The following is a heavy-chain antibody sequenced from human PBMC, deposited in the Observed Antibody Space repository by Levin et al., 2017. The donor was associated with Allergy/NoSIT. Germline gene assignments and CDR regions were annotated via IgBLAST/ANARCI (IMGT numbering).Heavy chain of an antibody. Sequence: GGSLRLSCAASGFTFSSYAMSWVRQAPGKGLEWVSAISGSGGSTYYADSVKGRFTISRDNSKNTLYLQMNSLRAEDTAVYYCTLMLVVVAATFDRSGYYYGHFQHWGQGTLVTVSS. CDR1: GFTFSSYA. D-gene: IGHD2-15*01. V-gene: IGHV3-23*01. CDR2: ISGSGGST. CDR3: TLMLVVVAATFDRSGYYYGHFQH. J-gene: IGHJ1*01.